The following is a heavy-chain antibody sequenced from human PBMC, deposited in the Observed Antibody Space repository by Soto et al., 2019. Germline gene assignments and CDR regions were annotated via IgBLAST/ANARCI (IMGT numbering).Heavy chain of an antibody. D-gene: IGHD3-10*01. CDR2: INAGNGNT. V-gene: IGHV1-3*01. J-gene: IGHJ3*02. Sequence: GASVKVSCKASGYTFTSYAMHWVRQAPGQRLEWMGWINAGNGNTKYSQKFQGRVTITRDTSASTAYMELSSLSFEDTAVYYCARLSSYDAFDIWGQGTMVTVSS. CDR3: ARLSSYDAFDI. CDR1: GYTFTSYA.